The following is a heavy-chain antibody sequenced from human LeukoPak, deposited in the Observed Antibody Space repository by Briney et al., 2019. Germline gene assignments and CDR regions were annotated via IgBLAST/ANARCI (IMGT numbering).Heavy chain of an antibody. J-gene: IGHJ4*02. CDR2: INHSGST. CDR3: ARRSSSWYALVDY. D-gene: IGHD6-13*01. V-gene: IGHV4-34*01. Sequence: SETLSLTCAVYGGSFSGYYWSWIRQPPGKGLEWIGEINHSGSTNYNPSLKSRVTISVDTSKNQFSLKLSSVTAADTAVYYCARRSSSWYALVDYWGQGTLVTVSS. CDR1: GGSFSGYY.